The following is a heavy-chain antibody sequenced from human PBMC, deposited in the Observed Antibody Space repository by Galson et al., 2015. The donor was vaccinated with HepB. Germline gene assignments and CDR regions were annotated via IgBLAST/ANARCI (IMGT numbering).Heavy chain of an antibody. J-gene: IGHJ6*03. Sequence: CAISGDSVSSNSAAWNWIRQSPSRGLEWLGRTYYRSKWYNDYAVSVKSRITINPDTSKNQFSLQLNSVTPEDTAVYYCAREFPDIVVVPAAIDWGDYYYYYYMDVWGKGTTVTVSS. CDR3: AREFPDIVVVPAAIDWGDYYYYYYMDV. CDR2: TYYRSKWYN. D-gene: IGHD2-2*02. V-gene: IGHV6-1*01. CDR1: GDSVSSNSAA.